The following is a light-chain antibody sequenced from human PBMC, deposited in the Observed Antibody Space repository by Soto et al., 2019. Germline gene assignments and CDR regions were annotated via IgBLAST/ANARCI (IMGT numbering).Light chain of an antibody. V-gene: IGKV3-15*01. CDR2: GAS. Sequence: EIVMTQSPATLSVSPGERAALSCRASQNVNSNLAWYQQKPAQAPRLLIYGASTRATGIPARFSGSGSGTEVTLTISNLQSEDFAVYYCQQYNNWPLTFVGGNKVEIK. CDR1: QNVNSN. CDR3: QQYNNWPLT. J-gene: IGKJ4*01.